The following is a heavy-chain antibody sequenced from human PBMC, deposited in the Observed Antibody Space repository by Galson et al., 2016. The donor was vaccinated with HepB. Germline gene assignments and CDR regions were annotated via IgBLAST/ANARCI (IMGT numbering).Heavy chain of an antibody. CDR3: ARLHSRSLEEFDP. Sequence: LSLTCSVSGASVSTGYWSWIRQPPGRGLEWMTYISHSGETIYNPSLKSRVTISKDTSKNQFSLKLTSVTAADSAIYYCARLHSRSLEEFDPWGQGTLVTVSS. D-gene: IGHD5-24*01. CDR1: GASVSTGY. V-gene: IGHV4-59*02. J-gene: IGHJ5*02. CDR2: ISHSGET.